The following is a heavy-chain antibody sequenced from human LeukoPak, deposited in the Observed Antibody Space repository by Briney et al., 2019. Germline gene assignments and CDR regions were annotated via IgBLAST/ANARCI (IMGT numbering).Heavy chain of an antibody. J-gene: IGHJ4*01. D-gene: IGHD6-19*01. CDR3: ARRRIVVAGED. Sequence: PSETLSLTCAVYGGSFSAYYWSWIRQPPGKGLEWIGEINHSGSTNYNPSLKSRVTISVDTSKNQFSLRLSSVTAADTAVYYCARRRIVVAGEDWGHGTLVTVAS. V-gene: IGHV4-34*01. CDR2: INHSGST. CDR1: GGSFSAYY.